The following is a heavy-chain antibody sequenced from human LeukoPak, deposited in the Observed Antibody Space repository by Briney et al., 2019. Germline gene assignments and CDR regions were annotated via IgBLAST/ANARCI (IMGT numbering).Heavy chain of an antibody. J-gene: IGHJ4*02. CDR2: IYSGGST. D-gene: IGHD3-10*02. Sequence: GGSLRLLCAASGFTVSSNYVSWVRQAPGKGLEWVSVIYSGGSTYYADSVKGRFTISRDNSKNTLYLQMNSLRAEDTAVYYCARVSMCYVPPDYWGRGTLVTVSS. V-gene: IGHV3-66*01. CDR3: ARVSMCYVPPDY. CDR1: GFTVSSNY.